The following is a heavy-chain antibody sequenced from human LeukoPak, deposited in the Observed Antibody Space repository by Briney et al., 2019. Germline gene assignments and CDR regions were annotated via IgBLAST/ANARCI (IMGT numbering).Heavy chain of an antibody. CDR1: GGSISSSNW. D-gene: IGHD3-10*01. CDR3: ARGGANYYGSGSYWGFDL. J-gene: IGHJ2*01. Sequence: PSGTLSLTCAVSGGSISSSNWWSWVRQPPGKGLEWIGEIYHSGSTNYNPSLKSRVTISVDTSKNQFSLKLSSVTAADTAVYYCARGGANYYGSGSYWGFDLWGRGTLVTVSS. CDR2: IYHSGST. V-gene: IGHV4-4*02.